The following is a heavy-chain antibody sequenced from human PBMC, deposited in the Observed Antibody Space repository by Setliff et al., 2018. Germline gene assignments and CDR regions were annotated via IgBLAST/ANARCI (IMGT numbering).Heavy chain of an antibody. J-gene: IGHJ4*02. CDR3: ARHRDSSSSVIDY. CDR2: SDHGGNT. V-gene: IGHV4-34*01. D-gene: IGHD6-6*01. Sequence: SETLSLTCSVYGESFSNNYWSWIRQSPGKGLEWIGESDHGGNTTIHPSLKSRLTMSVDTSKNQFSLRLTSVTAADTAVYHCARHRDSSSSVIDYWGQGALVTVSS. CDR1: GESFSNNY.